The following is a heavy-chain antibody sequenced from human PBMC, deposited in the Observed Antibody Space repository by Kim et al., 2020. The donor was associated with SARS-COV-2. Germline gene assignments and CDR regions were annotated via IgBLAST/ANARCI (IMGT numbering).Heavy chain of an antibody. V-gene: IGHV6-1*01. J-gene: IGHJ5*02. Sequence: SQTLSLTCAISGDSVSSNSAAWNWIRQSPSRGLEWLGRTYYRSKWYNDYAVSVKSRITINPDTSKNQFSLQLNSVTPEDTAVYYCARVLRESSGWYGLGDSVGSWFDPWGQGTLVTVSS. D-gene: IGHD6-19*01. CDR1: GDSVSSNSAA. CDR2: TYYRSKWYN. CDR3: ARVLRESSGWYGLGDSVGSWFDP.